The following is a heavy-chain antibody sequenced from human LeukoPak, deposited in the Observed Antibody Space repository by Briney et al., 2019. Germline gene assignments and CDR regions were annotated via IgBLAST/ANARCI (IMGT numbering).Heavy chain of an antibody. CDR2: INEDGGHE. J-gene: IGHJ6*04. CDR1: AFISSNGW. V-gene: IGHV3-7*01. Sequence: GRSLSLACPASAFISSNGWMTSVRQAAGEGLEWVANINEDGGHEYNVDSVEGRFTMSRDNAKNSVYLQMSSVRVEDTGVYYCVRKRQFHNYEGRGYHMDVWGKGTTVTVSS. CDR3: VRKRQFHNYEGRGYHMDV. D-gene: IGHD5-24*01.